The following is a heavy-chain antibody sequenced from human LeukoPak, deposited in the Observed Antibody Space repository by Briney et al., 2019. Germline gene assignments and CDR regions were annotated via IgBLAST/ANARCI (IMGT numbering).Heavy chain of an antibody. CDR3: ARGSALGAYVDY. CDR1: GFTFSSYW. J-gene: IGHJ4*02. V-gene: IGHV3-74*01. CDR2: VHSDGSPT. Sequence: GGSLRLSCAASGFTFSSYWMHWVRQAPGKGLVWVSRVHSDGSPTSYADSVKGRFTISRDNAKNTVYLQMNSLRAEDTAVYYCARGSALGAYVDYWGQGTLVTVSS. D-gene: IGHD3-10*01.